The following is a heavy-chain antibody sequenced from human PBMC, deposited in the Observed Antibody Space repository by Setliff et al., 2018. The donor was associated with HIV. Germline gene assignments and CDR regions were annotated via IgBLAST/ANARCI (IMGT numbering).Heavy chain of an antibody. CDR2: MSGINDNK. Sequence: GGSLRLSCAASGFTFNTYGMNWVRQAPGKGLEWVSLMSGINDNKYYGDSVKGRFTISRDNSKNTLSLQMDILRAEDTAVYYCARSHYDSRGYYYRGDAFDIWGLGTMVTVSS. J-gene: IGHJ3*02. D-gene: IGHD3-22*01. CDR3: ARSHYDSRGYYYRGDAFDI. CDR1: GFTFNTYG. V-gene: IGHV3-23*01.